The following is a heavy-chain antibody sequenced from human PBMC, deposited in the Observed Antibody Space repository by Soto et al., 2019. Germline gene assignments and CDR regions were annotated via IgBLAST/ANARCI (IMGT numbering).Heavy chain of an antibody. D-gene: IGHD6-13*01. CDR3: LSRTRDY. Sequence: EVRLLESGGALVQPGGSLRLSCASSGFTFSTYAMTWVRQAPGKGLEWVSGISGSSHSAYYADSVKGRFTISRDNSKNTLFLQLTRLRAEDTAVYFCLSRTRDYWGQGTLVTVSS. V-gene: IGHV3-23*01. CDR2: ISGSSHSA. CDR1: GFTFSTYA. J-gene: IGHJ4*02.